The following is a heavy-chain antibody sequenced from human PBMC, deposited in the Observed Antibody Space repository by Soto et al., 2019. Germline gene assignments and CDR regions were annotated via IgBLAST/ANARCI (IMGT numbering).Heavy chain of an antibody. D-gene: IGHD2-2*03. CDR2: ISYDGSNK. J-gene: IGHJ5*02. Sequence: QVQLVESGGGVVQPGRSLRLSCAASGFTFSSYAMHWVRQAPGKGLEWVAVISYDGSNKYYADSVKGRFTISGDNSKNTLYLQMNSLRAEDTAVYYCARAQGEWMSWFDPWGQGTLVTVSS. CDR1: GFTFSSYA. V-gene: IGHV3-30-3*01. CDR3: ARAQGEWMSWFDP.